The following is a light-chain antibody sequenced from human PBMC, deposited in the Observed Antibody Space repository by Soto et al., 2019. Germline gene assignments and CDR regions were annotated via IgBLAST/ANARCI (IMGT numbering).Light chain of an antibody. Sequence: IQMTQSPSTLSAAXXXXXSXTXRASQSISSWLAWYQQKPGKAPKLLIYDASSLESGGPSRFSGSGSGTEFTLTISRLQPDDFATYYCQQYNSYPWTFGQGTKV. V-gene: IGKV1-5*01. J-gene: IGKJ1*01. CDR3: QQYNSYPWT. CDR2: DAS. CDR1: QSISSW.